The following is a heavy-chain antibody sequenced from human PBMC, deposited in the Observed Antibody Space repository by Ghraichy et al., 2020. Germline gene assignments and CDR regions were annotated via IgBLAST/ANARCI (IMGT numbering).Heavy chain of an antibody. Sequence: SETLSLTCAVSGGSISSSNWWSWVRQPPGKGLEWIGEIYHSGSTNYNPSLKSRVTISVDKSKNQFSLKLSFVTAADTAVYYCARVASIAAAATDYWGQGTLVTVSS. V-gene: IGHV4-4*02. J-gene: IGHJ4*02. D-gene: IGHD6-13*01. CDR1: GGSISSSNW. CDR2: IYHSGST. CDR3: ARVASIAAAATDY.